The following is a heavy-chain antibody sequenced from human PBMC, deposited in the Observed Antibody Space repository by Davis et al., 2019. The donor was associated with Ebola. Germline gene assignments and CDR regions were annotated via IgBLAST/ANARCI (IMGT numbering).Heavy chain of an antibody. CDR1: GGSISSSSYY. D-gene: IGHD2-2*01. CDR3: ARHDIVVVPAALDY. Sequence: MPSETLSLTCTVSGGSISSSSYYWGWIRQPPGKGLEWIGSIYYSGGTYYNPSLKSRVTISVDTSKNQFSLKLSSVTAADTAVYYCARHDIVVVPAALDYWGQGTLVTVSS. J-gene: IGHJ4*02. V-gene: IGHV4-39*01. CDR2: IYYSGGT.